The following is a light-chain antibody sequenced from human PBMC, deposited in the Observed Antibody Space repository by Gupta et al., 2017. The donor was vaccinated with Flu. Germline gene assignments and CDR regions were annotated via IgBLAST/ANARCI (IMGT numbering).Light chain of an antibody. CDR2: EDK. Sequence: GTSAGTRSSGSIASRYVRWYQQRPGRSPTTVIYEDKQRPAVGPDRVCGSIDSSSNSASLTISGRKYEDGADYYCQADESSNLWVFGGGTKLTVL. CDR3: QADESSNLWV. J-gene: IGLJ3*02. V-gene: IGLV6-57*01. CDR1: SGSIASRY.